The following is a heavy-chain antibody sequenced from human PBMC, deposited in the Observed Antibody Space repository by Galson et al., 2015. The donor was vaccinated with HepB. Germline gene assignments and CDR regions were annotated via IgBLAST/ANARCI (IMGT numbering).Heavy chain of an antibody. Sequence: SLRLSCAASGFTFSSYAMSWVRQAPGKGLEWVSIITGSGGSTYYADSVKGRFTISRDNAKNTLYLQMNSLTVEDTAMYYCTSTMVTQFDYWGQGALVTVSS. CDR2: ITGSGGST. CDR3: TSTMVTQFDY. J-gene: IGHJ4*02. D-gene: IGHD4-23*01. V-gene: IGHV3-23*01. CDR1: GFTFSSYA.